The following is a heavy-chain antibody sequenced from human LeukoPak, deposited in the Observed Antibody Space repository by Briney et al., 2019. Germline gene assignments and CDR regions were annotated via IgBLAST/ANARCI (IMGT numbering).Heavy chain of an antibody. CDR2: ISSSGSTI. D-gene: IGHD6-13*01. J-gene: IGHJ5*02. Sequence: GGSLRLSCAASGFTFSDYYMSWIRQAPGKGLEWVSYISSSGSTIYYADSVKGRFTISRDNAKNSLYLQMNSLRAEDTAVYYCASAPLYSSSWDAPNWFDPWGQGTLVTVSS. CDR1: GFTFSDYY. V-gene: IGHV3-11*04. CDR3: ASAPLYSSSWDAPNWFDP.